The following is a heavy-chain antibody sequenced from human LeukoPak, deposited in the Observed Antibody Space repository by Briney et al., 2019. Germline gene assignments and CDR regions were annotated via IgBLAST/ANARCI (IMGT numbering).Heavy chain of an antibody. V-gene: IGHV4-59*08. CDR1: GVSINSHY. Sequence: MTSETLSLTCTVSGVSINSHYWSWIRQSPGKGLEWIAYGHYSGTTSYNPSLKSRVTISLDTSKNQFSLKLTSVSAADTAMYYCARHGTGTGYPLDYWGLGTLVTVSS. CDR2: GHYSGTT. J-gene: IGHJ4*02. CDR3: ARHGTGTGYPLDY. D-gene: IGHD3/OR15-3a*01.